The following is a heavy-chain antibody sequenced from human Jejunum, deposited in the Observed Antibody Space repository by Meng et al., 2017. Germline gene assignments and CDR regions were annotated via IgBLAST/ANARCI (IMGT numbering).Heavy chain of an antibody. CDR2: IYHTGST. CDR3: ARMDSACHYFDY. V-gene: IGHV4-39*07. Sequence: QLQLQEAGPGLVKPSETLSLACPASGASISSSSYSWVWIRQPPGKGLECIGSIYHTGSTYYNPSLKSRVTISVDRSKNQFSLNLSSVTAADTAVYYCARMDSACHYFDYWGQGTLVTVSS. J-gene: IGHJ4*02. CDR1: GASISSSSYS. D-gene: IGHD1-26*01.